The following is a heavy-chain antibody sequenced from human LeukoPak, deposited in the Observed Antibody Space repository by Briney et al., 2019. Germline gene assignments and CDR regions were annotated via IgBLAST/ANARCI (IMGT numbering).Heavy chain of an antibody. CDR2: ISPSGENK. CDR3: ASRRSGWPNDAFDI. J-gene: IGHJ3*02. Sequence: GGSLRLSCAGSGFIFGGYTMNWVRQAPGKGLEWLSYISPSGENKLYADSVKGRFSISRDNAKNSAYLQMDSLGAEDTAVYYCASRRSGWPNDAFDIWGQGTMVTVTS. V-gene: IGHV3-48*01. D-gene: IGHD6-19*01. CDR1: GFIFGGYT.